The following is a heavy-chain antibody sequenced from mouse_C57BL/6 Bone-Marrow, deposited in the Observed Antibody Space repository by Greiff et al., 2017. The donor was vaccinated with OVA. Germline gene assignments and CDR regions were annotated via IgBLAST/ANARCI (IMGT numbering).Heavy chain of an antibody. V-gene: IGHV5-6*01. D-gene: IGHD2-3*01. CDR1: GFTFSSYG. J-gene: IGHJ2*01. CDR3: ARHGIYDGSFDY. Sequence: EVKLVESGGDLVKPGGSLKLSCAASGFTFSSYGMSWVRQTPDKRLERVATISSGGSYTYYPDSVKGRFTISRDNAKNTLYLQMSSLKSEDTAMYYCARHGIYDGSFDYWGQGTTLTVSS. CDR2: ISSGGSYT.